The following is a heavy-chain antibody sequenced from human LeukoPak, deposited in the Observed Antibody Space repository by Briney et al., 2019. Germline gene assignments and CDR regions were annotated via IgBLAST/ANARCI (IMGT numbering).Heavy chain of an antibody. CDR1: GGSFSGYY. CDR2: INHSGST. D-gene: IGHD3-22*01. CDR3: ARGTRGYYDSSGYYYGY. J-gene: IGHJ4*02. V-gene: IGHV4-34*01. Sequence: PSETLSLTCAVHGGSFSGYYWSWIRQPPGKGLEWIGEINHSGSTNYNPSLKSRVTISVDTSKNQFSLKLSSVTAADTAVYYCARGTRGYYDSSGYYYGYWGQGTLVTVSS.